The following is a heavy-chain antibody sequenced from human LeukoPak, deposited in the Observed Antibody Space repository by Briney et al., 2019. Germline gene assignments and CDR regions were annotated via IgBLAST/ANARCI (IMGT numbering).Heavy chain of an antibody. CDR2: MNPNSGNT. V-gene: IGHV1-8*03. D-gene: IGHD3-3*01. J-gene: IGHJ4*02. Sequence: ASVKVSCKASGYTFTSYDINWVRQATGQGLEWMGWMNPNSGNTGYAQRFQGRVTITRNTSISTAYMELSSLRSEDTAVYYCARGRITIFGVVIIPFDYWGQGTLVTVSS. CDR1: GYTFTSYD. CDR3: ARGRITIFGVVIIPFDY.